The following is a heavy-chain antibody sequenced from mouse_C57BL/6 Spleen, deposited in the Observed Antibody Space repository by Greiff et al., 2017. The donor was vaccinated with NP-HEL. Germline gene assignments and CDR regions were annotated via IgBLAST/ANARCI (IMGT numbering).Heavy chain of an antibody. CDR2: IDPSDSYT. CDR3: APGAWFAY. CDR1: GYTFTSYW. Sequence: VKLQQPGAELVKPGASVKLSCKASGYTFTSYWMQWVKQRPGQGLEWIGEIDPSDSYTNYNQKFKGKATLTVDTSSSTAYMQLSSLTSEDSAVYYCAPGAWFAYWGQGTLVTVSA. V-gene: IGHV1-50*01. D-gene: IGHD1-1*02. J-gene: IGHJ3*01.